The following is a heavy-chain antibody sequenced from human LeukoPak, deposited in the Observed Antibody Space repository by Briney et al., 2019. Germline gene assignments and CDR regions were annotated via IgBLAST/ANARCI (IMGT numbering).Heavy chain of an antibody. CDR1: GFTFSNYG. CDR2: IRYDGSNK. V-gene: IGHV3-30*02. J-gene: IGHJ4*02. CDR3: AKDYWVYYDSSGYPGYFDY. Sequence: GGSLRLSCAASGFTFSNYGMHWVRQAPGKGLEWVAFIRYDGSNKYYADSVKGRFTISRDNSKNALYLQMNSLRAEDTAVYYCAKDYWVYYDSSGYPGYFDYWGQGTLVTVSS. D-gene: IGHD3-22*01.